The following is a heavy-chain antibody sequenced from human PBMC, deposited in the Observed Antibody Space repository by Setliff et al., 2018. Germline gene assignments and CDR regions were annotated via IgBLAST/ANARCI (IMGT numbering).Heavy chain of an antibody. Sequence: SETLSLTCAVSVYSISRDCHWGWIRQPPGKGLEWTGSIYYSGNTYYNASLKGRVTISGDTSKNQFSLKLTAVTAADTAIYYCARHRAVAGAYYFDSWGQGTLVTVSS. J-gene: IGHJ4*02. CDR2: IYYSGNT. D-gene: IGHD6-19*01. CDR1: VYSISRDCH. CDR3: ARHRAVAGAYYFDS. V-gene: IGHV4-38-2*01.